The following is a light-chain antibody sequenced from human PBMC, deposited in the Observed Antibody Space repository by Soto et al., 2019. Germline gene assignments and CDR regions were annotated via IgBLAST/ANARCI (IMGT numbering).Light chain of an antibody. V-gene: IGLV1-40*01. CDR2: GTT. CDR3: QSYDSSLSGFYV. CDR1: SSNIGAGYD. J-gene: IGLJ1*01. Sequence: QSALTQTPSVSGAPGQRVTISCTGRSSNIGAGYDVHWYQHLPGTAPKLLIYGTTNRPSGVPDRFSGSKSGTSASLAITGLQAEDEADYYCQSYDSSLSGFYVFGTGTKVTVL.